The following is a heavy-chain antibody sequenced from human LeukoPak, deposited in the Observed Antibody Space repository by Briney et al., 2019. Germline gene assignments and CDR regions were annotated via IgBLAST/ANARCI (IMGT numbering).Heavy chain of an antibody. CDR1: GDSISSGSYY. Sequence: PSQTLSLTCTASGDSISSGSYYWSWIRQPAGKGLEWIGEINHSGSTNYNPSLKSRVTISVDTSKNQFSLKLSSVTAADTAVYYCASYSRRLVRGVKSGWFDPWGQGTLVTVSS. V-gene: IGHV4-61*09. CDR2: INHSGST. CDR3: ASYSRRLVRGVKSGWFDP. D-gene: IGHD3-10*01. J-gene: IGHJ5*02.